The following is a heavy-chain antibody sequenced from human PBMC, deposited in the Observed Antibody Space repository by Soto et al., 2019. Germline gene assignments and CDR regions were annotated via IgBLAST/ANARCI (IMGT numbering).Heavy chain of an antibody. Sequence: GGSLRLSCAASGFTFSNAWMSWVRQAPGKGLEWVGRIKSKTDGGTTDYAAPVRGRFTISRDDSKNTLYLQMNSLKTEDTAVYYCTTGVTSRGMDVWGQGTTVTVSS. CDR2: IKSKTDGGTT. CDR1: GFTFSNAW. D-gene: IGHD2-21*02. CDR3: TTGVTSRGMDV. J-gene: IGHJ6*02. V-gene: IGHV3-15*01.